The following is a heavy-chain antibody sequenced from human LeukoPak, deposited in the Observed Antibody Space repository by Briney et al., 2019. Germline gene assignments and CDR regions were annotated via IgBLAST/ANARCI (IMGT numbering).Heavy chain of an antibody. D-gene: IGHD5/OR15-5a*01. CDR2: INHSGST. CDR1: GGSISSGSYY. J-gene: IGHJ4*02. Sequence: SETLSLTCTVSGGSISSGSYYWSWIRQPPGKGLEWIGEINHSGSTNYNPSLKSRVTISVDTSKNQFSLKLSSVTAADTAVYYCARSVTNWGQGTLVTVSS. CDR3: ARSVTN. V-gene: IGHV4-39*07.